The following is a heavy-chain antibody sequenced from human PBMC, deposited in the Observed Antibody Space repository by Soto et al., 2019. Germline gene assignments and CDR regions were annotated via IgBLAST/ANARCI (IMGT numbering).Heavy chain of an antibody. Sequence: PGGSLRLSCAASGFTFSSYSMNWVRQAPGKGLEWVSSISSSSSYIYYADSVKGRFTISRDNAKNSLYLQMNSLRAEDTAVYYCARETGWLQFGNWFDPWGQGTLVTVSS. CDR3: ARETGWLQFGNWFDP. CDR2: ISSSSSYI. CDR1: GFTFSSYS. D-gene: IGHD5-12*01. V-gene: IGHV3-21*01. J-gene: IGHJ5*02.